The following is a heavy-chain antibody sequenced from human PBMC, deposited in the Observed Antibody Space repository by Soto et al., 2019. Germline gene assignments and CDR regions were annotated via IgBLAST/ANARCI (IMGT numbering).Heavy chain of an antibody. CDR3: ARGGFWGGGDCCHFDY. D-gene: IGHD2-21*02. CDR1: GGSISTYY. J-gene: IGHJ4*02. CDR2: IYYSGST. Sequence: SETLSLTCTVSGGSISTYYWTWIRQPPGKGLEWIGYIYYSGSTNYNPSLKSRVTISVDTSKNQFSLKLSSVTAADTAVYYCARGGFWGGGDCCHFDYWGQGTLVTVSS. V-gene: IGHV4-59*12.